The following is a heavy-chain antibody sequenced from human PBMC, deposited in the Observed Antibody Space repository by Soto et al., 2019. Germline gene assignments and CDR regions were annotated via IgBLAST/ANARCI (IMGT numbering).Heavy chain of an antibody. J-gene: IGHJ4*02. CDR1: GYTYTEYP. CDR2: INVGNGNA. V-gene: IGHV1-3*01. Sequence: QVQLVQSGAEVKKPGASVKVSCKTSGYTYTEYPIHWVRQAPGQGLEWMGWINVGNGNAKYSQKFQGRVTVTRDTSASTVYMELSSLGSEDTAVYYCTSSSERGYWGQGTLVTVSS. CDR3: TSSSERGY.